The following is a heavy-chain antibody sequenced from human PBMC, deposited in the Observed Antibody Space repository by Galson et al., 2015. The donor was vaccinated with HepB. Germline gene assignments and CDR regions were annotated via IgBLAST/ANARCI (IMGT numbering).Heavy chain of an antibody. J-gene: IGHJ4*02. CDR1: GFTFDDYA. D-gene: IGHD3-22*01. CDR2: ISGNSDSI. CDR3: TKISSGNSGFDF. Sequence: SLRLSCAASGFTFDDYAMHWVRQGPGKGLEWVSGISGNSDSIDYGGSVKGRFIISRDNARKSLYLQMNSLRAEDTALYYCTKISSGNSGFDFWGQGTLVTVSS. V-gene: IGHV3-9*01.